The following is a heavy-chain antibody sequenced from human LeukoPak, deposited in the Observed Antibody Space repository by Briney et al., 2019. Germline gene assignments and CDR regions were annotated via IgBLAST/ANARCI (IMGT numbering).Heavy chain of an antibody. V-gene: IGHV1-8*01. J-gene: IGHJ5*02. Sequence: GASVKVSCKASGYTFTSYDINWVRQATGQGLEWMGWMNPNSGNTGYAQKFQGRVTMTRNTSISTAYMELSSLRSEDTAVYYCARGHKIYDYVWGSYRFVPNWFDPWGQGTLVTVSS. CDR3: ARGHKIYDYVWGSYRFVPNWFDP. CDR2: MNPNSGNT. D-gene: IGHD3-16*02. CDR1: GYTFTSYD.